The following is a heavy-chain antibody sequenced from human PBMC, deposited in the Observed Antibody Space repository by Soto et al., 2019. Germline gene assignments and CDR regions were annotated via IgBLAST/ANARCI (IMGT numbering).Heavy chain of an antibody. CDR1: GFTFSSYG. D-gene: IGHD3-3*01. V-gene: IGHV3-33*01. Sequence: LRLSCAASGFTFSSYGMHWVRQAPGKGLEWVAVKWYDGSNKYYADSVKGRFTISRDNSKNTLYLQMNSLRAEDTAVYYCASYHPDFWSGYESLGYMDVWGKGTTVTVSS. CDR3: ASYHPDFWSGYESLGYMDV. J-gene: IGHJ6*03. CDR2: KWYDGSNK.